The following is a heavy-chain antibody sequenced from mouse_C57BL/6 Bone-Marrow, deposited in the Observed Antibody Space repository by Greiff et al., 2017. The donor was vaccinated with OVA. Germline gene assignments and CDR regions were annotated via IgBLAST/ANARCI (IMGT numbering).Heavy chain of an antibody. J-gene: IGHJ1*03. Sequence: VQLQQSGAELVRPGPSVKMSCKASGYTFTNYWIGWAKQRPGHGLEWIGDIYPGGGYTNYNEKFKGKATLTADKSSSTAYMQFSSLTSEDSAIYYCARRDYYGSSYGYFDVWGTGTTVTVSS. V-gene: IGHV1-63*01. CDR3: ARRDYYGSSYGYFDV. CDR2: IYPGGGYT. CDR1: GYTFTNYW. D-gene: IGHD1-1*01.